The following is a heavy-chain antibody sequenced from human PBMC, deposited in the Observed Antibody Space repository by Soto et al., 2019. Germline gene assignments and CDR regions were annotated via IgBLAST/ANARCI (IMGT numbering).Heavy chain of an antibody. V-gene: IGHV4-31*03. CDR2: IYYSGST. Sequence: SETLSLTCTVSGGSISSGGYYWSWIRQHSGKGLEWIGYIYYSGSTYYNPSLKSRVTISVDTSKNQFSLKLSSVTAAGTAVYYCARSTLHYYYYMDVWGKGTTVTVSS. D-gene: IGHD2-15*01. J-gene: IGHJ6*03. CDR1: GGSISSGGYY. CDR3: ARSTLHYYYYMDV.